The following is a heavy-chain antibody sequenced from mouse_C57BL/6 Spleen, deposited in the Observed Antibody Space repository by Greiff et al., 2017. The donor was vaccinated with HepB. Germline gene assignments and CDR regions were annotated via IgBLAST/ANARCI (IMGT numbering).Heavy chain of an antibody. CDR3: ARRIYYDYDRGLAY. D-gene: IGHD2-4*01. V-gene: IGHV1-72*01. J-gene: IGHJ3*01. CDR1: GYTFTSYW. Sequence: QQSCKASGYTFTSYWMHWVKQRPGRGLEWIGRIDPNSGGTKYNEKFKSKATLTVDKPSSTAYMQLSSLTSEDSAVYYCARRIYYDYDRGLAYWGQGTLVTVSA. CDR2: IDPNSGGT.